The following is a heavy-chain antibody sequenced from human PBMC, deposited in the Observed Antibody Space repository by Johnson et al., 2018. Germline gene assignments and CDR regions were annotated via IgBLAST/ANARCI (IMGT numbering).Heavy chain of an antibody. CDR1: GASISSNSYY. CDR2: IYYSGST. V-gene: IGHV4-39*07. D-gene: IGHD2/OR15-2a*01. CDR3: ARVIESWEAFDI. J-gene: IGHJ3*02. Sequence: QVQLQESGPGLVKPSETLSLTCTVSGASISSNSYYWGWIRQPPGKGLEWIGTIYYSGSTYYNPSLKSRVTISIDTSKNQFSLKLSSVTAADTAVYYGARVIESWEAFDIWGQGTVVTVSS.